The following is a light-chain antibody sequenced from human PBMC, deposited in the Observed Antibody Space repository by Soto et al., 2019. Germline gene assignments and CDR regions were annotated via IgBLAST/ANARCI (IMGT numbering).Light chain of an antibody. CDR2: AVS. Sequence: QSALTQPPSASGSPGQSVTISCTGTSSDIGPYKYVSWYQQHPGKAPKLMIYAVSERPSGVPDRFSGSKSGNTASLTVSGLQAEDEADYYCSSYAGTNNVIFGAGTKLTVL. V-gene: IGLV2-8*01. CDR3: SSYAGTNNVI. J-gene: IGLJ2*01. CDR1: SSDIGPYKY.